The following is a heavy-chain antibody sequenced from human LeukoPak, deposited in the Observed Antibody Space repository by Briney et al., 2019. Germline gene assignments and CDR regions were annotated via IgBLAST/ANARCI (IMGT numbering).Heavy chain of an antibody. D-gene: IGHD3-22*01. V-gene: IGHV1-69*13. Sequence: SVKVSCKASGGTFSNYAINWVRQAPGQGLEWMGGIIPIFGTANYAQKFQGKVTITADESTSTAYMESSSLRFEDTAIYYCARGWDYDSGGRPTAYVYWGQGTLVSVSS. CDR3: ARGWDYDSGGRPTAYVY. CDR2: IIPIFGTA. J-gene: IGHJ4*02. CDR1: GGTFSNYA.